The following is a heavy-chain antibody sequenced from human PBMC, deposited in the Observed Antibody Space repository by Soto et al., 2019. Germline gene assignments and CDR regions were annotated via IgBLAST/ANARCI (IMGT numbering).Heavy chain of an antibody. Sequence: ASVKVSCKASGYTLTSYYMHWVRQAPGQGLEWMGIINPSGGSTGYAEKFHGRVTMTRDTSTSTVYMELSSLRSEDTAVYYCAKEVGGSYGLWGQGTLVTVPQ. V-gene: IGHV1-46*03. D-gene: IGHD1-26*01. J-gene: IGHJ4*02. CDR2: INPSGGST. CDR1: GYTLTSYY. CDR3: AKEVGGSYGL.